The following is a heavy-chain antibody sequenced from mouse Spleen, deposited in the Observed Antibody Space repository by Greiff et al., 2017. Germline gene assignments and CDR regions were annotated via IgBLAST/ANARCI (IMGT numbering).Heavy chain of an antibody. D-gene: IGHD2-4*01. J-gene: IGHJ4*01. V-gene: IGHV5-9-1*02. Sequence: EVMLVESGEGLVKPGGSLKLSCAASGFTFSSYAMSWVRQTPEKRLEWVAYISSGGDYIYYADTVKGRFTISRDNARNTLYLQMSSLKSEDTAMYYCTRIYYDYDDYAMDYWGQGTSVTVSS. CDR2: ISSGGDYI. CDR3: TRIYYDYDDYAMDY. CDR1: GFTFSSYA.